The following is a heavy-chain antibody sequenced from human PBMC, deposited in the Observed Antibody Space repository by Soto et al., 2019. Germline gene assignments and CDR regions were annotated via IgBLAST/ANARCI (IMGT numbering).Heavy chain of an antibody. Sequence: GSLRVSCAASGFTLSSYSMNWGRQAPGKGLEWVSSISSSSSYIYYADSVKGRFTISRDNAKNSLYLQMNSLRAEDTAVYYCARDSSRYRHGMDVWGQGTTVTVS. CDR3: ARDSSRYRHGMDV. J-gene: IGHJ6*02. V-gene: IGHV3-21*01. D-gene: IGHD6-13*01. CDR2: ISSSSSYI. CDR1: GFTLSSYS.